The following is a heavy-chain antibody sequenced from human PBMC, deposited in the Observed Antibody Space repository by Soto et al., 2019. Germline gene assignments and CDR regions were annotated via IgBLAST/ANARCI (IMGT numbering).Heavy chain of an antibody. Sequence: GESLKISCKGSGYTFTNYWIGWVRQMPGKGLEWMGVIYPGDSDTKYNPSFQGQVTISADKSITTTYLRWTSLKASDTAIYYCAASIFYYGMDVWGQGTTVTVSS. CDR2: IYPGDSDT. CDR1: GYTFTNYW. CDR3: AASIFYYGMDV. J-gene: IGHJ6*02. V-gene: IGHV5-51*01.